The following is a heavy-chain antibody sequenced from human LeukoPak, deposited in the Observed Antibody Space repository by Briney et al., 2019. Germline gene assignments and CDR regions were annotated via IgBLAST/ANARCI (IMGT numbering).Heavy chain of an antibody. D-gene: IGHD1-26*01. CDR3: AKDGGSYYSGEIDY. J-gene: IGHJ4*02. V-gene: IGHV3-23*01. CDR2: ISGSGGDT. CDR1: GFPFGSYG. Sequence: GGSLGLSCGVSGFPFGSYGMSWVRQTPGKGLEWVSAISGSGGDTYYADSVKGRFTISRDNSKNTLYLQMNSLRAEDTAVYYCAKDGGSYYSGEIDYWGQGTLVTVSS.